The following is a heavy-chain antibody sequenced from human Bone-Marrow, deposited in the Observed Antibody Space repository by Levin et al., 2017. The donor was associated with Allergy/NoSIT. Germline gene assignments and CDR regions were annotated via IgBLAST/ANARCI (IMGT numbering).Heavy chain of an antibody. CDR3: ARSNFDY. Sequence: PGGSLRLSCAASGFSFSYASMTWVRQAPGKGLEWVGRIKSKNDGGATDYAAPVKGRFTISRDDSKNTLYLQMNSLQTEDTAVYYCARSNFDYWGQGTLVTVSS. CDR2: IKSKNDGGAT. CDR1: GFSFSYAS. D-gene: IGHD1-26*01. V-gene: IGHV3-15*01. J-gene: IGHJ4*02.